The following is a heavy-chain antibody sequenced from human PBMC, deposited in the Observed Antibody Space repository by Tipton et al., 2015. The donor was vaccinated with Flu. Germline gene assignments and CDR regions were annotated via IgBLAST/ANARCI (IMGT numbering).Heavy chain of an antibody. J-gene: IGHJ3*02. D-gene: IGHD6-19*01. V-gene: IGHV1-18*01. CDR1: GYTFTSYG. CDR3: AGPRQGQSPSAFDI. CDR2: ISAYNGNT. Sequence: QLVQSGDEVKKPGASVKVSCKASGYTFTSYGISWVRQAPGQGLEWMGWISAYNGNTNYAQKLQGRVTMTTDTSTSTAYMELRSLRSDDTAVYYCAGPRQGQSPSAFDIWGQGTMVTVSS.